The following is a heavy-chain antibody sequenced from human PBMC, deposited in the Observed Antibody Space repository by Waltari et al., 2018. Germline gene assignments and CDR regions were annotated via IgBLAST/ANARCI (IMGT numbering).Heavy chain of an antibody. D-gene: IGHD2-15*01. CDR3: AFWEIVVVVAATPGDY. Sequence: YSMNWVRQAPGKGLEWVSSISSSSSYIYYADSVKGRFTISRDNAKNSLYLQMNSLRAEDTAVYYCAFWEIVVVVAATPGDYWGQGTLVTVSS. J-gene: IGHJ4*02. CDR2: ISSSSSYI. V-gene: IGHV3-21*01. CDR1: YS.